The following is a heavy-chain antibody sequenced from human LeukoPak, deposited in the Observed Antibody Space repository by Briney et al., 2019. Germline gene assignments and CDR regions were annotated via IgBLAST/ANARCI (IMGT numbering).Heavy chain of an antibody. CDR3: ARASMVRGVMQYYFDY. Sequence: GGSLRLSCAASGFTVSSNYMSWVRQAPGKGLEWVSVIYSGGSTYYADSVKGRFTISRDNSKNTLYLQMNSLRAEDTAVYYCARASMVRGVMQYYFDYWGQGTLVTASS. D-gene: IGHD3-10*01. J-gene: IGHJ4*02. CDR2: IYSGGST. CDR1: GFTVSSNY. V-gene: IGHV3-53*01.